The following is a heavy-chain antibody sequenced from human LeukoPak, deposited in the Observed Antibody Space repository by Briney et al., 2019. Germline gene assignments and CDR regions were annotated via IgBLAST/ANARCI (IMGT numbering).Heavy chain of an antibody. CDR3: ARVSSSRAYYYYYYMDV. D-gene: IGHD6-6*01. CDR2: IYSGGST. J-gene: IGHJ6*03. Sequence: GSLRLSCAASGFTVSSNYMSWVRQAPGKGLEWVSVIYSGGSTYYADSVKGRFTISRDNSKNTLYLQMNSLRAEDTAVYYCARVSSSRAYYYYYYMDVWGKGTTVTVSS. CDR1: GFTVSSNY. V-gene: IGHV3-53*01.